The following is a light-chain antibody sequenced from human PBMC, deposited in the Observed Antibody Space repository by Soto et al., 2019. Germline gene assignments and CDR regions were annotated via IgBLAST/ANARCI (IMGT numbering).Light chain of an antibody. CDR2: DAS. J-gene: IGKJ1*01. CDR3: QQYNSYSPWM. Sequence: DIQMTQSPSTLSASVRDRVTIACRASQSISNWLAWYQQKPGKAPKLLIYDASTLESGVPSRFSGSGSGTEFTLTISSLQPDDFATYYCQQYNSYSPWMFGQGTKVDI. V-gene: IGKV1-5*01. CDR1: QSISNW.